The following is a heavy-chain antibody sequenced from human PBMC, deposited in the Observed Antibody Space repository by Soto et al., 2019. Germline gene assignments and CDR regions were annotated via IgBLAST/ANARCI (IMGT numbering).Heavy chain of an antibody. CDR1: GYSFTSYW. CDR2: IDPSDSYT. CDR3: ARRPMGYSSSPYAFDI. J-gene: IGHJ3*02. Sequence: LKISCKGSGYSFTSYWISWVRQMPGKGLEWMGRIDPSDSYTNYSPSFQGHVTISADKSISTAYLQWSSLKASDTALYYCARRPMGYSSSPYAFDIWGQGTMVTVSS. V-gene: IGHV5-10-1*01. D-gene: IGHD6-13*01.